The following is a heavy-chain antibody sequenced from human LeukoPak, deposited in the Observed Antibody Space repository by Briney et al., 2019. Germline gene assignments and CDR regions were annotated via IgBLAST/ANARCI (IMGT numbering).Heavy chain of an antibody. V-gene: IGHV4-34*01. CDR2: INHSGST. D-gene: IGHD3-10*01. CDR1: GGSFSGYY. Sequence: PSETLSPTCAVYGGSFSGYYWSWIRQPPGKGLEWIGEINHSGSTNYNPSLKSRVTISVDTSKNQFSLKLSSVTAADTAVYYCARGLRVLWFGELFAVPFDPWGQGTLVTVSS. CDR3: ARGLRVLWFGELFAVPFDP. J-gene: IGHJ5*02.